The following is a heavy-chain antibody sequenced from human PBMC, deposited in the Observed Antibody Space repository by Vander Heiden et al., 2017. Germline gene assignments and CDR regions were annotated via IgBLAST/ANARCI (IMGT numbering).Heavy chain of an antibody. CDR1: GGSFSGYY. D-gene: IGHD1-26*01. Sequence: QVQLQQWGAGLLKPSETLSLTCAVYGGSFSGYYWSWIRQPPGKGLEWIGEINHSGSTNDNPSLKSRVTISVDTSKNQFSLKLSSVTAADTAVYYCARSPSGSYYDYWGQGTLVTVSS. J-gene: IGHJ4*02. V-gene: IGHV4-34*01. CDR2: INHSGST. CDR3: ARSPSGSYYDY.